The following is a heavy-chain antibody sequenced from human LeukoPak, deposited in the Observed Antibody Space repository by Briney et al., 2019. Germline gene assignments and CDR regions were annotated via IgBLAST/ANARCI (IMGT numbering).Heavy chain of an antibody. CDR1: AFTFSSHA. CDR3: AKVGVRDYGDYTFLLSFDY. V-gene: IGHV3-30*04. CDR2: ISYGGSDK. Sequence: PGGSLRLSCAASAFTFSSHAMHWVRQAPGKGLEWVAVISYGGSDKYYADSVKGRFTISRDNSKKTLYMQMNSLRAEDTAVYYCAKVGVRDYGDYTFLLSFDYWGQGTLVTVSS. D-gene: IGHD4-17*01. J-gene: IGHJ4*02.